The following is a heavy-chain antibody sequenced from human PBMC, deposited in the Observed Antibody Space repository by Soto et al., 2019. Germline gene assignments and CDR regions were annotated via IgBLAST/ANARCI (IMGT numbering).Heavy chain of an antibody. CDR3: ARDPFSVVVITPYYYYGMDA. J-gene: IGHJ6*02. CDR1: GGTFSIHA. D-gene: IGHD3-22*01. V-gene: IGHV1-69*13. Sequence: SVKVSCTSSGGTFSIHAISWVRHAPVQGLEWMGGIIPIFGTANYAQKFQGRVTITADESTSTAYMELSSLRSEDTAVYYCARDPFSVVVITPYYYYGMDAWGQGTTVTVSS. CDR2: IIPIFGTA.